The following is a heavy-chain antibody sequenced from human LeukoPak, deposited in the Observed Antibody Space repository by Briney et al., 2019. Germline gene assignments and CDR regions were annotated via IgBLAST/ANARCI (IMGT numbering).Heavy chain of an antibody. CDR2: IYYSGST. CDR1: GGSFSSYY. D-gene: IGHD3-22*01. CDR3: ARLPITMMAGAFDI. Sequence: PSETLSLTCAVYGGSFSSYYWGWIRQPPGKGLEWIGSIYYSGSTYYNPSLKSRVTISVDTSKNQFSLKLSSVTAADTAVYYCARLPITMMAGAFDIWGQGTMVTVSS. V-gene: IGHV4-39*01. J-gene: IGHJ3*02.